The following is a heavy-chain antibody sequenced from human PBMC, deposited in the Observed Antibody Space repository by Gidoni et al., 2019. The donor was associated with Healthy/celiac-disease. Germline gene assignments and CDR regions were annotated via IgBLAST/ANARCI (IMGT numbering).Heavy chain of an antibody. Sequence: VACKASGGTFSSYASSWVRQAPGQGLEWMGGIIPIFGTANYAQKFQGRVTITADESTSTAYMELSSLRSEDTAVYYCARDSKFLRWGSFDIWGQGTMFTVSS. V-gene: IGHV1-69*01. J-gene: IGHJ3*02. D-gene: IGHD4-17*01. CDR3: ARDSKFLRWGSFDI. CDR1: GGTFSSYA. CDR2: IIPIFGTA.